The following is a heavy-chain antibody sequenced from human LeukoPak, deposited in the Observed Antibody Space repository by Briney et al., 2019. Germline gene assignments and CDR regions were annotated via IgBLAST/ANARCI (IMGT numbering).Heavy chain of an antibody. V-gene: IGHV3-23*01. J-gene: IGHJ4*02. D-gene: IGHD3-3*01. CDR3: AKAKSGL. CDR2: ISGSGDTT. CDR1: GFTLSIYT. Sequence: GGSLRLPCVASGFTLSIYTMTCFRQAPGKGLEWVSSISGSGDTTYFADSVRGRFTLSRDNSRNTLFLQMDSLRVDDTAVYYCAKAKSGLWGQGTLVTVSS.